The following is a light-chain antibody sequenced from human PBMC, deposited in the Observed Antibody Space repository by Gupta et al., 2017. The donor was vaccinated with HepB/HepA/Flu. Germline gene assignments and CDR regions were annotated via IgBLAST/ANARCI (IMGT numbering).Light chain of an antibody. CDR1: QSVGSH. J-gene: IGKJ2*01. V-gene: IGKV3-11*01. CDR3: QQRSSWPYT. Sequence: EIVLTQSPATLSLSPGERATVACRASQSVGSHLAWYQHKPGQAPRLLIYGASNRATGIPDTFRGSGSGTDFTLTISSLEAQDSALYYCQQRSSWPYTFGQGTQLEI. CDR2: GAS.